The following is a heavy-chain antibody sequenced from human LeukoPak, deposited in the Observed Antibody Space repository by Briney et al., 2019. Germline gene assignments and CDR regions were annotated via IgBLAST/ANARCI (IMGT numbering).Heavy chain of an antibody. CDR2: ICSSSSYI. CDR1: GVTFSSYS. J-gene: IGHJ6*03. V-gene: IGHV3-21*01. Sequence: GGALRLSCAASGVTFSSYSMNWVRQAPGKGLEWVSSICSSSSYIYYADSVKGRFTIFRDNAKNALYLQMNSLRAEDTAVYYCAREGWNYYYYYYYYMDVWGKGTTVTVSS. D-gene: IGHD1-7*01. CDR3: AREGWNYYYYYYYYMDV.